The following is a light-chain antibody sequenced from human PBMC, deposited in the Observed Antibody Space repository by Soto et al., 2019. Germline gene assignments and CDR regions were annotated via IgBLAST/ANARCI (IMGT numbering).Light chain of an antibody. CDR2: DAS. Sequence: DIQMTQSPSTLSASVGDRVNITCRASQSIRRWLAWYQLKQGKAPKLLISDASTLESGVSSRFSGSGSGTEFTLTISSLLPDDFATYYCQQYNSFSRPFGQGTKVEIK. CDR3: QQYNSFSRP. CDR1: QSIRRW. J-gene: IGKJ1*01. V-gene: IGKV1-5*01.